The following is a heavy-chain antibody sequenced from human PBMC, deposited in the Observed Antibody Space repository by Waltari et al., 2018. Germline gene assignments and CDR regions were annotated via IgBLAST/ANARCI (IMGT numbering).Heavy chain of an antibody. Sequence: QLQLQESGPGLVKPSETLSLTCTVSGGSISTNVHYWGWIRQPPGKGLEWIGSTHFTGSTYDSPSLKNRITLSVDTSKNEFSLKLSFLTAADTAVYYCARKTEFVSGINVAFDIWGQGTMVTVAS. CDR3: ARKTEFVSGINVAFDI. CDR2: THFTGST. D-gene: IGHD3-10*01. CDR1: GGSISTNVHY. V-gene: IGHV4-39*01. J-gene: IGHJ3*02.